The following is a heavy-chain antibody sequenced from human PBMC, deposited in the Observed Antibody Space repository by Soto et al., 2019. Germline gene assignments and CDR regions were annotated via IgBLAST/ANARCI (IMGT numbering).Heavy chain of an antibody. J-gene: IGHJ6*03. V-gene: IGHV4-59*08. CDR3: ASTRRDYDILTGRYYYYMDV. CDR1: GGSISSYY. CDR2: IYYSGST. D-gene: IGHD3-9*01. Sequence: QVQLQESGPGLVKPSETLSLTCTVSGGSISSYYWSWIRQPPGKGLEWIGYIYYSGSTNYNPSLKSRVTISVDTSKNQFSLKLSSVTAADTAVYYCASTRRDYDILTGRYYYYMDVWGKGTTVTVSS.